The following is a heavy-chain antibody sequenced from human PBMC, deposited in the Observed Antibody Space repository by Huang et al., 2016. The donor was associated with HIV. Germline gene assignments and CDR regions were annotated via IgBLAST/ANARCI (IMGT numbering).Heavy chain of an antibody. V-gene: IGHV3-30*16. CDR3: ARDYGYSSSWYYYYYYMDV. CDR1: GFTFGSYA. J-gene: IGHJ6*03. Sequence: QVQLVESGGGVVQPGRSLRLSCAAPGFTFGSYAIHWVRQACGKGREVVAVIVSDGRNKYSADAVKGRFTISRDNSKHTLYLQMNSRRAEDTAVYYCARDYGYSSSWYYYYYYMDVWGKGTTVTVSS. CDR2: IVSDGRNK. D-gene: IGHD6-13*01.